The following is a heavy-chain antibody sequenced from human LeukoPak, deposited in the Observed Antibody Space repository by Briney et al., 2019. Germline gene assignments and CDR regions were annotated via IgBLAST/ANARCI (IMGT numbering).Heavy chain of an antibody. CDR3: ARVGGSGWYEIDY. V-gene: IGHV4-34*01. CDR2: INHSGST. CDR1: GGSFSGYY. J-gene: IGHJ4*02. Sequence: PSETLSLTCAVYGGSFSGYYWSWIRQPPGKGLEWIGEINHSGSTNYNPSLKSRVTISVDTSKNQFSLKLSSVTAADTAVYYCARVGGSGWYEIDYWGQGTLVTVSS. D-gene: IGHD6-19*01.